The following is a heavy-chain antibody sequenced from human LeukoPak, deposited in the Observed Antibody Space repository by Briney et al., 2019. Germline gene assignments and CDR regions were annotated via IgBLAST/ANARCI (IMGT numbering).Heavy chain of an antibody. CDR3: AGPRTLTNDF. J-gene: IGHJ4*02. V-gene: IGHV3-23*01. CDR1: GFTFSTYA. CDR2: IRSNGGSQ. Sequence: GGTLRLSCAASGFTFSTYAMSWVRQAPGKGPEWVSAIRSNGGSQYYAESVKGRSTISRDNSKNTLYLQMNRLRAEDTAIYYCAGPRTLTNDFWGQGTLVTVSS.